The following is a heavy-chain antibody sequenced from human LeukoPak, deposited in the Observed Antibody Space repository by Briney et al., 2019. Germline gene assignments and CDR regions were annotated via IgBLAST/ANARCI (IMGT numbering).Heavy chain of an antibody. CDR1: GGSISNYY. D-gene: IGHD1-26*01. V-gene: IGHV4-59*01. Sequence: SETLSLTCTVSGGSISNYYWSWIRQPPGKGPEWIGYVHYSGSTNYNPSPKSRVTISVDTSKTQFSLKLRSVTAADTAVYYCARDSGATWAFDIWGQGTMVIVSS. CDR2: VHYSGST. J-gene: IGHJ3*02. CDR3: ARDSGATWAFDI.